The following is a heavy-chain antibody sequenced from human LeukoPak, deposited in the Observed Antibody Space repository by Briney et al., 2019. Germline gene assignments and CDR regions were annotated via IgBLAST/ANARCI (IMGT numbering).Heavy chain of an antibody. CDR2: IYYIGST. CDR3: ARDGRAGSLFAY. V-gene: IGHV4-59*01. CDR1: GGSISNYY. Sequence: SETLSLTCTVSGGSISNYYWSWIRQPPGKGLEWIGYIYYIGSTNYNPSLRSRVTISVDTSKNQFSLRLSSVTAADTAIYYCARDGRAGSLFAYWGQGTLVTVSS. D-gene: IGHD6-19*01. J-gene: IGHJ4*02.